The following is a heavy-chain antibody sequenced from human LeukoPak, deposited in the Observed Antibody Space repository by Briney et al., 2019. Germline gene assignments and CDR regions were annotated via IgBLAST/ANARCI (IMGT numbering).Heavy chain of an antibody. CDR1: GGTFSSYA. CDR3: ARAGGPYCSSTSCYEYFQH. Sequence: SVKVSCKASGGTFSSYAISWVRQAPGQGLEWMGGIIPIFGTANYAQKFQGRVTITTDESTSTAYMELSSLRSEDTAVYYCARAGGPYCSSTSCYEYFQHWGQGTLVTVSS. D-gene: IGHD2-2*01. CDR2: IIPIFGTA. V-gene: IGHV1-69*05. J-gene: IGHJ1*01.